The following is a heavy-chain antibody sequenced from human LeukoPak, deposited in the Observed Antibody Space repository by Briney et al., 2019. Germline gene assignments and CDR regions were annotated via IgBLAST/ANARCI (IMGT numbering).Heavy chain of an antibody. CDR3: ARDGAWFGEPGVNWFDP. V-gene: IGHV1-18*01. CDR1: GYTFTSYG. D-gene: IGHD3-10*01. CDR2: ISPYNGNT. J-gene: IGHJ5*02. Sequence: GASVKVSCKASGYTFTSYGITWVRQAPGQGLEWMGWISPYNGNTKYAQKLQGRVTMTTDTSTDTAHMELRSLRSDDTAVYYCARDGAWFGEPGVNWFDPWGQGTLVTVSS.